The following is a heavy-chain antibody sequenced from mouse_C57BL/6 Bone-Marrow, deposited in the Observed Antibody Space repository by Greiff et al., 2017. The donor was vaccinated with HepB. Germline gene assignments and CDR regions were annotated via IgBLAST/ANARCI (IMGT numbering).Heavy chain of an antibody. Sequence: VQLQESGPGLVAPSQSLSITCTVSGFSLTSYAISWVRQPPGKGLEWLGVIWTGGGTNYNSALKSRLSISNDNSKSQVFLKMTSLQTDDTARYYCARDYTTVVEGYWYFDVWGTGTTVTVSS. CDR2: IWTGGGT. V-gene: IGHV2-9-1*01. CDR1: GFSLTSYA. CDR3: ARDYTTVVEGYWYFDV. J-gene: IGHJ1*03. D-gene: IGHD1-1*01.